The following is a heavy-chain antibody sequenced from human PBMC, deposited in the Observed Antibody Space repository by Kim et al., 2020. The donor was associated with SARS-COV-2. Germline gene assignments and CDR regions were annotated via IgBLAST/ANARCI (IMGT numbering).Heavy chain of an antibody. Sequence: GESLKISCKGSGYSFTTYWIGWVRQMPGKGLEWMAIIFPGDSDTRYSPSFQGQVTISADKSISTAYLQWSSLKASDTAIYYCARQGWGNSYYFDHWGQGNLVTVSS. CDR2: IFPGDSDT. V-gene: IGHV5-51*01. CDR1: GYSFTTYW. J-gene: IGHJ4*02. D-gene: IGHD1-26*01. CDR3: ARQGWGNSYYFDH.